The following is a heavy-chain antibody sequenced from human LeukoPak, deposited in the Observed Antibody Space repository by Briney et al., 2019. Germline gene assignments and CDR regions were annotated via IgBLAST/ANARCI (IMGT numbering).Heavy chain of an antibody. Sequence: SVKVSCKASGGTFGTYSISWVRQAPGQGLEWMGRIIPIFGTANYAQKFHGRVTITTDESTNTAYMELSSLTSEDTAVYYCARAWGGDSSGYYQGGFDYWGQGTLVTVSS. J-gene: IGHJ4*02. D-gene: IGHD3-22*01. CDR2: IIPIFGTA. CDR1: GGTFGTYS. CDR3: ARAWGGDSSGYYQGGFDY. V-gene: IGHV1-69*05.